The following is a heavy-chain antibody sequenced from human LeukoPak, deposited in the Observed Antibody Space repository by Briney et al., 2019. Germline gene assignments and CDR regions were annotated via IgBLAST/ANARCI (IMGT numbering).Heavy chain of an antibody. CDR1: GYSFTSYW. CDR2: IYPGDSDT. CDR3: ARQHDILTGRNHIDY. D-gene: IGHD3-9*01. V-gene: IGHV5-51*01. Sequence: EESLQISCKGSGYSFTSYWIGWVRQMPGKGLEWMGIIYPGDSDTRYSPSFQGQVTISADKSISTAYLQWSSLKASDTAMYYCARQHDILTGRNHIDYWGQGTLVTVSS. J-gene: IGHJ4*02.